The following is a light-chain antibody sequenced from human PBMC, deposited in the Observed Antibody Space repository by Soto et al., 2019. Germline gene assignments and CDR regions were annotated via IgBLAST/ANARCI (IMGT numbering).Light chain of an antibody. CDR2: GAS. CDR3: QQYGSSPPA. V-gene: IGKV3-20*01. J-gene: IGKJ1*01. CDR1: QSVSSSY. Sequence: EIGLKQSPGTLSLSPGERATLSCRASQSVSSSYLAWYQQKPGQAPRLLIYGASSRATGIPDRFSGSGSGTDFTLTISRLEPEDFAVYYCQQYGSSPPAFGQGTKVDIK.